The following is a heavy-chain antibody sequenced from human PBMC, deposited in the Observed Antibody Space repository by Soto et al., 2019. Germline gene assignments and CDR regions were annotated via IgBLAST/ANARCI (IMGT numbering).Heavy chain of an antibody. Sequence: DVQLVESGGGLVQPGGSLRLSCAASGFTFNNYWMHWVRQAPGKGLMWVLRINTDGTRTTYADSVKGRFAISRENAKNTVYLQMKSLRDDETAVYFCARVKSGSYDWSDTWGQGTLVTVSS. V-gene: IGHV3-74*01. CDR2: INTDGTRT. D-gene: IGHD3-10*01. J-gene: IGHJ5*02. CDR3: ARVKSGSYDWSDT. CDR1: GFTFNNYW.